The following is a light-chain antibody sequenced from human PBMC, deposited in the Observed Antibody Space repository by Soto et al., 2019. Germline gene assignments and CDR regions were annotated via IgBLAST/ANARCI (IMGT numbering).Light chain of an antibody. Sequence: EIVLTQSPGTLSLSPGERATLSCRASQSVSSSYLAWYQQKPGQAPRLLIYGASSRATGIPDRFSGRGSGTDFTLTISRLEPEDFAVYYCQHYGSSPGYTFGQGNKLEIK. CDR3: QHYGSSPGYT. J-gene: IGKJ2*01. CDR2: GAS. CDR1: QSVSSSY. V-gene: IGKV3-20*01.